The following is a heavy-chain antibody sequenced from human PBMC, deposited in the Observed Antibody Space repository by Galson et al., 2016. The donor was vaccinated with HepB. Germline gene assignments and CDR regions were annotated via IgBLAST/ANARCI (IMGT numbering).Heavy chain of an antibody. CDR1: GYSFTTSW. D-gene: IGHD6-13*01. V-gene: IGHV5-51*01. Sequence: QSGAEVKKPGESLKISCKASGYSFTTSWIGWVRQTPGKGLEWMGIIYAGDSDTRYSPSFQGQVTISVDKSIGTAYLHWSSLKASDIAISYCARRLRVDAPGPTGYYFDYWGQGTLVTFSS. CDR2: IYAGDSDT. J-gene: IGHJ4*02. CDR3: ARRLRVDAPGPTGYYFDY.